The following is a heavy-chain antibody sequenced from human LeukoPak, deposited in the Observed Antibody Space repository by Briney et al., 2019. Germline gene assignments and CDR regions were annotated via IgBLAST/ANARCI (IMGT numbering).Heavy chain of an antibody. V-gene: IGHV3-30-3*01. CDR2: ISYDGSNK. CDR1: GFTFSSHA. D-gene: IGHD2-15*01. Sequence: QPGRSLRLSCAASGFTFSSHAMHWVRQAPGKGLEWVAVISYDGSNKYYADSVKGRFTISRDNSKNTLYLQMISLRVEDTALYYCARRYCSGGSCYSGANYWGQGTLVTVSS. J-gene: IGHJ4*02. CDR3: ARRYCSGGSCYSGANY.